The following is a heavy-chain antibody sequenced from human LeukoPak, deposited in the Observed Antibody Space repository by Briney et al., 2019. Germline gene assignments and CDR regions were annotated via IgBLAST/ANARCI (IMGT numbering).Heavy chain of an antibody. J-gene: IGHJ6*03. CDR2: IIPIFGTA. Sequence: SVKVSCKASGGTFSSYAISWVRQAPEQGLEWMGGIIPIFGTANYAQKFQGRVTITADESTSTAYMALSSMRSADTAVYYCASDALRLYCSRTSCIKPSYYMDVWGKGTTVTVSS. V-gene: IGHV1-69*13. CDR3: ASDALRLYCSRTSCIKPSYYMDV. D-gene: IGHD2-2*01. CDR1: GGTFSSYA.